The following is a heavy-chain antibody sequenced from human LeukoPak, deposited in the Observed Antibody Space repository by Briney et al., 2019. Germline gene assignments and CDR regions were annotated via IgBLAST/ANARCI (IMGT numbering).Heavy chain of an antibody. CDR1: GFTVSYDF. CDR2: IHNGGTT. J-gene: IGHJ3*02. V-gene: IGHV3-66*04. Sequence: PGGSLRLSCTASGFTVSYDFMGWVRQAPGKGLEWVSLIHNGGTTYYADSVKGRFTISRDNSKNTLYLQINSLRVEDTAVYYCARQRGEIWGQGTTVIVSS. CDR3: ARQRGEI. D-gene: IGHD3-10*01.